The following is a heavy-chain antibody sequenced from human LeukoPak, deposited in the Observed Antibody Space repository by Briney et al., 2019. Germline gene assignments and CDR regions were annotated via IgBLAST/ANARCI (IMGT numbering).Heavy chain of an antibody. CDR1: GFTFNDYY. D-gene: IGHD4-17*01. V-gene: IGHV3-11*01. J-gene: IGHJ4*02. CDR2: ISSSGFTI. CDR3: ARDTTVTTPKPRLHIIDY. Sequence: GGSLRLSCAASGFTFNDYYMSWIRQARGKGLEWVSYISSSGFTIYNADSLKGRFTISRDNAKNSLYLQMNSLRAEDTAVYYCARDTTVTTPKPRLHIIDYWGQGTLVTVSS.